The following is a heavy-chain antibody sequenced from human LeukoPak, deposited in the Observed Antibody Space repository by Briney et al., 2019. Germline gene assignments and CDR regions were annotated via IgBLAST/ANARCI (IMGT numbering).Heavy chain of an antibody. CDR1: GGSISSGGYC. Sequence: SQTLSLTCTVSGGSISSGGYCWSWIRQHPGKGLEWIGYIYYSGSTYYNPFLKSRVTISVDTSKNQFSLKLSAVTAADTAVYYCARERRGYCSSTSCSHNWFDPWGQGTLVTVSS. J-gene: IGHJ5*02. CDR2: IYYSGST. V-gene: IGHV4-31*03. CDR3: ARERRGYCSSTSCSHNWFDP. D-gene: IGHD2-2*01.